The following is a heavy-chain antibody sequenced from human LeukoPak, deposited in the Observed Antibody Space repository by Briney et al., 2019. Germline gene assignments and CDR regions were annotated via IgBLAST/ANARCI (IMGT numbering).Heavy chain of an antibody. D-gene: IGHD2-15*01. V-gene: IGHV3-21*01. J-gene: IGHJ5*02. CDR2: ISSSSSYI. CDR1: GFTFSSYS. CDR3: ARDRDCSGGSCYGIDP. Sequence: GGSLRLSCAASGFTFSSYSMNWVRQAPGKGLEWVSAISSSSSYIYYADSVKGRFTISRDNAKNSLYLQMNSLRAEDTAVYYCARDRDCSGGSCYGIDPWGQGTLVTVSS.